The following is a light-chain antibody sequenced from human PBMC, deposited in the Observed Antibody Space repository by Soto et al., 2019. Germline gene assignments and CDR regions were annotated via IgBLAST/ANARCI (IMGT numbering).Light chain of an antibody. CDR1: SSNIGAGYD. J-gene: IGLJ2*01. V-gene: IGLV1-40*01. CDR3: QSYDSSLSGYVV. CDR2: GNS. Sequence: QSVLTQPPSVSGAPGQRVTISCTGGSSNIGAGYDVHWYQQLPGTAPKLLIYGNSNRPSGVPDRFSGSKSGTSASLAITGLHAEDEADYYCQSYDSSLSGYVVFGGGTKLTVL.